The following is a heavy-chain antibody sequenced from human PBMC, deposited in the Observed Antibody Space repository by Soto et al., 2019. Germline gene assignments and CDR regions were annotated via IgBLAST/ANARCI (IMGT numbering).Heavy chain of an antibody. J-gene: IGHJ4*02. CDR1: GGSISSYY. CDR3: ARGVGSSPPRY. CDR2: IYYTGST. Sequence: SETLSLTCTVSGGSISSYYWTWIRQSPGKGLEWIGYIYYTGSTKYSPSLKSRVTISLGTSRNQFSLNLTSATAADTAVYYCARGVGSSPPRYWGRGTLVTVSS. V-gene: IGHV4-59*01. D-gene: IGHD1-26*01.